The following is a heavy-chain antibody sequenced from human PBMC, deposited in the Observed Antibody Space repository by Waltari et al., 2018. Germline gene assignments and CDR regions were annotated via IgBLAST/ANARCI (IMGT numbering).Heavy chain of an antibody. D-gene: IGHD3-3*01. CDR3: ARSPLRFLEWLGYYYYYYMDV. J-gene: IGHJ6*03. Sequence: EVQLVESGGGLVKPGGSLRLSCAASGFTFSSYSLNWVRQAPGKGLEWVSSISSSSSYIYYADSVKGRFTISRDNAKNSLYLQMNSLRAEDTAVYYCARSPLRFLEWLGYYYYYYMDVWGKGTTVTVSS. CDR1: GFTFSSYS. V-gene: IGHV3-21*01. CDR2: ISSSSSYI.